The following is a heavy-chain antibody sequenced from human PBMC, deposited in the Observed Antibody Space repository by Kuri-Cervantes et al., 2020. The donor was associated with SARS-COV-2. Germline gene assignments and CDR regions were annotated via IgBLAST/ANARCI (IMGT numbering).Heavy chain of an antibody. D-gene: IGHD4-17*01. CDR2: IYYSGST. J-gene: IGHJ6*02. CDR1: GGSISSYY. Sequence: SETLSLTCTVSGGSISSYYWSWIRQPPGKGLEWIGYIYYSGSTNYNPSLKSRVTISVDTSKNQFSLKLSSVTVADTAVYYCATGYYGDKHYYYGTDVWGQGTTVTVSS. CDR3: ATGYYGDKHYYYGTDV. V-gene: IGHV4-59*01.